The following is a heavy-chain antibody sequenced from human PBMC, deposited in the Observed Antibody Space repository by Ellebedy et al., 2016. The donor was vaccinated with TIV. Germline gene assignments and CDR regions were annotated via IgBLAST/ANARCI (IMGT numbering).Heavy chain of an antibody. CDR1: GYIFIYRY. D-gene: IGHD6-13*01. J-gene: IGHJ5*02. CDR3: ARGIAAAGTWWFDP. V-gene: IGHV1-69*02. Sequence: AASVKVSCKASGYIFIYRYLFWVRQAPGQGLEWMGRIIPILGIANYAQKFQGRVTITADKSTSTAYMELSSLRSEDTAVYYCARGIAAAGTWWFDPWGQGTLVTVSS. CDR2: IIPILGIA.